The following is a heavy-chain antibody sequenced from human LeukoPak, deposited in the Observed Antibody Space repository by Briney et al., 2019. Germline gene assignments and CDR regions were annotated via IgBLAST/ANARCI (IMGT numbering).Heavy chain of an antibody. CDR2: ITGGGGDT. Sequence: GGSLRLSCAASGFTFSSYAMSWVRQAPGKGLEWVSAITGGGGDTYHADSVKGRFTISRDNSKNTLYLQMNSLRAEDTAVYYCAKGLAAARPYYFDYWGQGTLVTVSS. CDR3: AKGLAAARPYYFDY. J-gene: IGHJ4*02. V-gene: IGHV3-23*01. CDR1: GFTFSSYA. D-gene: IGHD6-6*01.